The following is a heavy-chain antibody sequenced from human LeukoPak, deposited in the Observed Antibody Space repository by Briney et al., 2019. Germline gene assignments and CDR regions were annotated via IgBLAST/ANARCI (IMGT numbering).Heavy chain of an antibody. CDR2: INHSGST. CDR1: GGSFSGYY. D-gene: IGHD7-27*01. J-gene: IGHJ2*01. Sequence: PSETLSLTCAVYGGSFSGYYWSWIRQPPRKGLEWIEEINHSGSTNYNPSLKSRVTISVDTSKKQFSLKLSSVTAADTAVYYCARELSNWGHWYFDLWGRGTLVTVSS. V-gene: IGHV4-34*01. CDR3: ARELSNWGHWYFDL.